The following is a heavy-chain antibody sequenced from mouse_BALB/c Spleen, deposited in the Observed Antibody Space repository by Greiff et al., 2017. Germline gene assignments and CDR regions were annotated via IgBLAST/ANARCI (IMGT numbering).Heavy chain of an antibody. CDR2: INPSSGYT. V-gene: IGHV1-4*01. D-gene: IGHD3-1*01. J-gene: IGHJ2*01. CDR3: ARRSSGYIYFDY. Sequence: QVHVKQSGAELARPGASVKMSCKASGYTFTSYTMHWVKQRPGQGLEWIGYINPSSGYTNYNQKFKDKATLTADKSSSTAYMQLSSLTSEDSAVYYCARRSSGYIYFDYWGQGTTLTVSS. CDR1: GYTFTSYT.